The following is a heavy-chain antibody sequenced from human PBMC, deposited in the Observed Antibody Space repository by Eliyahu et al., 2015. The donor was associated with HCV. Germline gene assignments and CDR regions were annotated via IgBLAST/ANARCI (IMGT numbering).Heavy chain of an antibody. V-gene: IGHV1-2*02. CDR1: GYTFTGYY. CDR2: INPNSGGT. J-gene: IGHJ6*02. Sequence: QVQLVQSGAEVKKPGASVKVSCKASGYTFTGYYMHWVRQAPGQGLEWMGWINPNSGGTNYAXKFQGRVTMTRDTSISTAYMELSRLRSDDTAVYYCARDPHLVGATKGYYYYYGMDVWGQGTTVTVSS. CDR3: ARDPHLVGATKGYYYYYGMDV. D-gene: IGHD1-26*01.